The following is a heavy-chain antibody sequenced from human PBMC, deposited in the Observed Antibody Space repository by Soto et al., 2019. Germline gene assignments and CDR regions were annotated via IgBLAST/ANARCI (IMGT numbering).Heavy chain of an antibody. D-gene: IGHD3-16*01. CDR3: AKFSYDYIWGSSFDD. CDR2: INSDGSST. Sequence: GGYLRLSCAASGFTFSSYWMHWVRQAPGKGLVWVSRINSDGSSTSYADSVKGRFTISRDNAKNTLYLQMNSLRAEDTAVYYCAKFSYDYIWGSSFDDWGQGTLVTVCS. J-gene: IGHJ4*02. CDR1: GFTFSSYW. V-gene: IGHV3-74*01.